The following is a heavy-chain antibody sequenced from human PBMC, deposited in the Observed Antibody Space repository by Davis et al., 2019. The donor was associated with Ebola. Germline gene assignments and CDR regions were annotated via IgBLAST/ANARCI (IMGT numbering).Heavy chain of an antibody. V-gene: IGHV3-30*04. D-gene: IGHD6-13*01. CDR3: AKDIQYSSSWGAFDI. Sequence: PGGSLRLSCAASGFTFSSYAMHWVRQAPGKGLEWVAVISYDGSNKYYADSVKGRFTISRDNAKNPLYLQMNSLRAEDTALYYCAKDIQYSSSWGAFDIWGQGTMVTVSS. J-gene: IGHJ3*02. CDR2: ISYDGSNK. CDR1: GFTFSSYA.